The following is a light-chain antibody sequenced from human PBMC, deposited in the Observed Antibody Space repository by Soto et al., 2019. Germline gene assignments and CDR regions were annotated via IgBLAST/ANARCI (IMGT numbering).Light chain of an antibody. CDR1: QGISTL. CDR3: QQYNSYSQMYT. CDR2: ESS. Sequence: QLTQSPSSLSASVWDRVTITVRGRQGISTLLAWYQQKPGKAPKVLIYESSLLQSAVPSRFSGSGSGAEFTRTISSLQPDDFATYYCQQYNSYSQMYTFGQGTKV. J-gene: IGKJ2*01. V-gene: IGKV1-9*01.